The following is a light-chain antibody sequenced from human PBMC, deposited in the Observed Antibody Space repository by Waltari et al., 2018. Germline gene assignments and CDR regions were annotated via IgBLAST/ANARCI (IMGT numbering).Light chain of an antibody. CDR3: KQYITYPWT. Sequence: DIQMTQSPSTLSASVVDRVTITCRASQSVSTSLAWYQQKPGKAPKVLIYKASSLESGVPLRFSGSGSGTEFTLTITSLQPDDVAIYSCKQYITYPWTFGQGTKVEVK. CDR1: QSVSTS. J-gene: IGKJ1*01. CDR2: KAS. V-gene: IGKV1-5*03.